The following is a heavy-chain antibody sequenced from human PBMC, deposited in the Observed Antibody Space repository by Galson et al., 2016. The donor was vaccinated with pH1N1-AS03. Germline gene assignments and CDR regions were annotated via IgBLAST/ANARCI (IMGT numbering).Heavy chain of an antibody. CDR1: GFTFSSYA. Sequence: SLRLSCAVGGFTFSSYAMFWVRQAPGKGLEYVSVISGNGVSTYYANSVKGRFTISRDNSKNTLYLQMGSLRAEDMAVYYCARGPVSYSNYWFPPPDYWGQGTLITVSS. CDR2: ISGNGVST. J-gene: IGHJ4*02. CDR3: ARGPVSYSNYWFPPPDY. D-gene: IGHD6-13*01. V-gene: IGHV3-64*01.